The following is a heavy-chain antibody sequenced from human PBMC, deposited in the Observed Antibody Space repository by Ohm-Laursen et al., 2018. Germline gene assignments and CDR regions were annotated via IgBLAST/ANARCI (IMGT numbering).Heavy chain of an antibody. CDR3: ARVRIAAAGTGDCFDY. Sequence: ASVKVSCKASGYTFTGYYMHWVRQAPGQGLEWMGWINPNSGGTNYAQKFQGRVTMTRDTSISTAYMELSRLRSDDTAVYYCARVRIAAAGTGDCFDYWGQGTLVTVSS. V-gene: IGHV1-2*02. CDR1: GYTFTGYY. CDR2: INPNSGGT. D-gene: IGHD6-13*01. J-gene: IGHJ4*02.